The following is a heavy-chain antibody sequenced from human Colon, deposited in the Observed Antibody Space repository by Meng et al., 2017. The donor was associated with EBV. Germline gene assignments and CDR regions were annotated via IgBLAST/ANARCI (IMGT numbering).Heavy chain of an antibody. CDR1: GNAVSPYP. CDR3: ARGGNFDP. Sequence: VHGVQFGFSVCEPWVLLKVCCRTFGNAVSPYPLNWVGQALGRGLEWMGLISTYNGTQTSTQGFTGRFVFSLDTSVSTAYLQISSLEAEDTAVYYCARGGNFDPWGQGTLVTVSS. D-gene: IGHD2/OR15-2a*01. V-gene: IGHV7-4-1*02. CDR2: ISTYNGTQ. J-gene: IGHJ5*02.